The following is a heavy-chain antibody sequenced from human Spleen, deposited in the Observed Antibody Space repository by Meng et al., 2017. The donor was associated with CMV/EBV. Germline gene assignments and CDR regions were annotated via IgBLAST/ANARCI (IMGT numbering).Heavy chain of an antibody. V-gene: IGHV3-53*01. CDR3: AKVHGVLAYFDY. D-gene: IGHD4-17*01. CDR2: IYSGGST. J-gene: IGHJ4*02. CDR1: GFTVSSNY. Sequence: GESLKISCAASGFTVSSNYMSWVRQAPGKGLEWVSVIYSGGSTYYADSVKGRFTISRDNSKNTLYLQMNSLRVEDTAVYYCAKVHGVLAYFDYWGQGTLVTVSS.